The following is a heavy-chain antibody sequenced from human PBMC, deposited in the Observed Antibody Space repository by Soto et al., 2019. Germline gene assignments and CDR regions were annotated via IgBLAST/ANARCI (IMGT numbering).Heavy chain of an antibody. J-gene: IGHJ4*02. V-gene: IGHV3-23*01. Sequence: EVQLLESGGGLVQPGGSLRLSCAASGFTFSSYAMSWVRQAPGKGLEWVSAISGSGGSTYYANSVKGRFTISRDNSKNTLYLQMNSLRAEDTAVYYCAKASGWFGEFNYWGQGTLVTVSS. CDR1: GFTFSSYA. CDR3: AKASGWFGEFNY. CDR2: ISGSGGST. D-gene: IGHD3-10*01.